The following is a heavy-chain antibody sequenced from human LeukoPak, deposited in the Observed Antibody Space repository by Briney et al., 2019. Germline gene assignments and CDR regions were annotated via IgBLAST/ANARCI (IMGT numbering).Heavy chain of an antibody. Sequence: SETLSLTCAVYGGSFSSYYWSWIRQPPGRGLEWIGDIDHGGITNCNPSLKSRVTISVDTSKNQFSLKLSSVTAADTAVYYCARAYYDYVWGSYRPLDYWGQGTLVTVSS. CDR3: ARAYYDYVWGSYRPLDY. CDR1: GGSFSSYY. D-gene: IGHD3-16*02. V-gene: IGHV4-34*01. CDR2: IDHGGIT. J-gene: IGHJ4*02.